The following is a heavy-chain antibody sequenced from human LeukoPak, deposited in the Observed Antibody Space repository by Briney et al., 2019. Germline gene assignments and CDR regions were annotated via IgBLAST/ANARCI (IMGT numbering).Heavy chain of an antibody. Sequence: ASVKVSCKASGYTFTSYDINWVRQATGQGLEWMGWMNPNSGNTGYAQKFHGRVTITRNTSISTAYMELSSLRSEDTAVYYCARVPRDGYNSPYYYYMDVWGKGTTVTVSS. CDR1: GYTFTSYD. CDR3: ARVPRDGYNSPYYYYMDV. CDR2: MNPNSGNT. V-gene: IGHV1-8*03. D-gene: IGHD5-24*01. J-gene: IGHJ6*03.